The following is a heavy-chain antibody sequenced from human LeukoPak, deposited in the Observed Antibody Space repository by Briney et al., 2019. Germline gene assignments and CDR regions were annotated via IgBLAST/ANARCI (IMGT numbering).Heavy chain of an antibody. J-gene: IGHJ4*02. Sequence: PSETLSLTCTVSGGSISSSSYYWGWIRQPPGKGLEWVSSISSSSSYIYYADSVKGRFTISRDNAKNSLYLQMNSLRAEDTAVYYCARHSSWSPHLDYWGQGTLVTVSS. CDR2: ISSSSSYI. CDR3: ARHSSWSPHLDY. V-gene: IGHV3-21*01. CDR1: GGSISSSS. D-gene: IGHD6-13*01.